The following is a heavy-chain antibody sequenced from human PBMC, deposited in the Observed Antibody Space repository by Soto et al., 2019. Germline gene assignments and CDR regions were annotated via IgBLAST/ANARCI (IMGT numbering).Heavy chain of an antibody. V-gene: IGHV1-69*13. D-gene: IGHD2-15*01. CDR1: GGTFSSYA. CDR2: IIPIFGTA. CDR3: ARNIIGYCSGGSCLPYNWFDP. Sequence: SVKVSCKASGGTFSSYAISWVRQAPGQGLEWMGGIIPIFGTANYAQKFQGRVTITADESTSTAYMELSSLRSEDTAVYYCARNIIGYCSGGSCLPYNWFDPWGQGTLVTLSS. J-gene: IGHJ5*02.